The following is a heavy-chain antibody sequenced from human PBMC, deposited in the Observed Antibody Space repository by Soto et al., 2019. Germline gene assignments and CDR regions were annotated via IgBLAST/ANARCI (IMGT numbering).Heavy chain of an antibody. Sequence: GESMKISCKGSGYNFISYWSGWVRQMPGKGLEWMGIIYPGDSDTRYSPSFQGRVTISADKSISTAYLQWSSRKASDTAMYYCARQMHTAMGPSMDVWGKGTTVTVSS. J-gene: IGHJ6*03. CDR2: IYPGDSDT. V-gene: IGHV5-51*01. CDR3: ARQMHTAMGPSMDV. D-gene: IGHD5-18*01. CDR1: GYNFISYW.